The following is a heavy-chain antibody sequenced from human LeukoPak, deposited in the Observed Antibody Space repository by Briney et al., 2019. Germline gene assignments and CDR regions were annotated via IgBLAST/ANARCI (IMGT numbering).Heavy chain of an antibody. V-gene: IGHV4-4*07. CDR1: GDSISDYF. D-gene: IGHD6-25*01. J-gene: IGHJ4*02. Sequence: PSETLSLTCTASGDSISDYFWSWIRQPAGKGLEWIGRISPSGSTNYKSSLQSRVAMSIDTSKMQFSLHLTSMTAADTAVYYCVRDEEHNSDRHGPIFEKWGQGVLVIVSS. CDR3: VRDEEHNSDRHGPIFEK. CDR2: ISPSGST.